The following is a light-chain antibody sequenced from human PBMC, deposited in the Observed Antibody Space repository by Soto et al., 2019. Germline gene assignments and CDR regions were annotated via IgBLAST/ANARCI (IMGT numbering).Light chain of an antibody. CDR2: TTN. V-gene: IGLV8-61*01. J-gene: IGLJ2*01. CDR1: SGSVSTSYY. CDR3: VLFLGNGISV. Sequence: QTVVTQEPSFSVSPGGTVTLTCGLSSGSVSTSYYPSWYQQTPGQAPRTLIYTTNTRSSGVPDRSSGSILGNKAALTITGAQADDESDYYCVLFLGNGISVFGGGTKLTVL.